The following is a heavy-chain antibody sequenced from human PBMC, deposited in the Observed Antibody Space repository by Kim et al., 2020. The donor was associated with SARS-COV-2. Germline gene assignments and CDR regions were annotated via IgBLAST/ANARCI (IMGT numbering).Heavy chain of an antibody. CDR1: GFTVSSNY. J-gene: IGHJ3*02. CDR3: ARVDHYYDSSGTQWADAFDI. CDR2: IYSGGST. Sequence: GGSLRLSCAASGFTVSSNYMSWVRQAPGKGLEWVSVIYSGGSTYYADSVKGRFTISRDNSKNTLYLQMNSLRAEDTAVYYCARVDHYYDSSGTQWADAFDIWGQGTMVTVSS. V-gene: IGHV3-66*01. D-gene: IGHD3-22*01.